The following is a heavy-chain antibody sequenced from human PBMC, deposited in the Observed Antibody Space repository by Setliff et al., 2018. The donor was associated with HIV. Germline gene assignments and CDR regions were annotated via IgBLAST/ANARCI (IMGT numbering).Heavy chain of an antibody. D-gene: IGHD2-15*01. CDR2: MNPNSGNT. CDR1: GYAFSTYD. V-gene: IGHV1-8*02. J-gene: IGHJ3*02. CDR3: AIRREVVAAATTRRGLDI. Sequence: ASVKVSCKASGYAFSTYDINWVRQATGRGLVWMGWMNPNSGNTGYAQQFQGRITMTRNSSISTAYMDLSSLRSEDTAVYYCAIRREVVAAATTRRGLDIWGQGTMVTVS.